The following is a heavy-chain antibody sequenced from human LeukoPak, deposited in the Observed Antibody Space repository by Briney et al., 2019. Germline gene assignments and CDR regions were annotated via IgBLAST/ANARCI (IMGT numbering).Heavy chain of an antibody. D-gene: IGHD6-19*01. CDR2: ISGSGGST. V-gene: IGHV3-23*01. CDR3: AKGIASSGWYFLGAFDI. CDR1: GFTFSSYA. J-gene: IGHJ3*02. Sequence: GGSLRLSCAASGFTFSSYAMSWVRQAPGKGLEWVSAISGSGGSTYYADSVKGRFTISRDNSKNTLYLQMNSLRAEDTTVYYCAKGIASSGWYFLGAFDIWGQGTMVTVSS.